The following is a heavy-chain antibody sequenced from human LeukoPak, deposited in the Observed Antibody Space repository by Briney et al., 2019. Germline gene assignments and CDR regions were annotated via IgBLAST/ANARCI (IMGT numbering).Heavy chain of an antibody. J-gene: IGHJ4*02. CDR1: GFTFSSYG. V-gene: IGHV3-30*02. Sequence: GGSLRLSCAASGFTFSSYGMHWVRQAPGKGLEWVAFIRYDGSNKYYADSVKGRFTISRDNSRNTLYLQMNSLRAEDTAVYYCAKRRYYYDSSGYTLFDYWGQGTLVTVSS. CDR3: AKRRYYYDSSGYTLFDY. D-gene: IGHD3-22*01. CDR2: IRYDGSNK.